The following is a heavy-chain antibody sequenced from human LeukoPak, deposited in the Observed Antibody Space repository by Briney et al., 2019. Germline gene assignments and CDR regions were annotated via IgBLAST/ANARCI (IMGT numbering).Heavy chain of an antibody. J-gene: IGHJ5*02. D-gene: IGHD3-9*01. CDR3: AKGMETGYYSYNWFDP. CDR1: GFTFSSYA. V-gene: IGHV3-23*01. Sequence: GGSLRLSCAASGFTFSSYAMSWVRQAPGKGLEWVSAISGSGGSTYYAGSVKGRFTISRDNSKNTLYLQMNSLRAEDTAVYYCAKGMETGYYSYNWFDPWGQGTLVTVSS. CDR2: ISGSGGST.